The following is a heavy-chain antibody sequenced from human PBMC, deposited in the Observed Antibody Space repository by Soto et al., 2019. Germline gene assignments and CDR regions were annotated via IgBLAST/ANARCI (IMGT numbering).Heavy chain of an antibody. CDR1: GFTFSSYA. Sequence: EVQLVESGGGLVQPGGSLRLSCAASGFTFSSYAMLWVRQAPGKGLEYVSAISSNGGSTYYANSVKGRFTISRDNSKNTLYLQMGSLRAEDMAVYYCARANSVVAAYFDYWGQGTLVTVSS. D-gene: IGHD2-15*01. J-gene: IGHJ4*02. CDR3: ARANSVVAAYFDY. CDR2: ISSNGGST. V-gene: IGHV3-64*01.